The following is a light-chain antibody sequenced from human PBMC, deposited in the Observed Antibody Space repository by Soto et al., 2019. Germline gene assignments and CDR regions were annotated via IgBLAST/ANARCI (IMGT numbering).Light chain of an antibody. CDR1: QSVGTN. Sequence: EIVMTQSPAPLSVSPGERATLSCWASQSVGTNLDWYLQKPGQAPRLLIYGASTRATGIPARFGAGGSGTDLTLTASSVRSGDSAVYFCQQFNAWPYTCGQGTKLEIK. V-gene: IGKV3-15*01. CDR3: QQFNAWPYT. J-gene: IGKJ2*01. CDR2: GAS.